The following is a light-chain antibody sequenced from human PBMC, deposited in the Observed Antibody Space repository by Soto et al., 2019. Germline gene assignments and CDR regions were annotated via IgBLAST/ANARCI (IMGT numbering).Light chain of an antibody. CDR1: QSITSY. V-gene: IGKV1-33*01. J-gene: IGKJ3*01. CDR3: QQYDSLPFT. Sequence: DIQMTQSPSSLSASLGDRVTITCGASQSITSYLNWYQQKTGKAPKLLTYDASDLETGVPSRFSGSGYGTDFTFTISNLQTEDFATYYCQQYDSLPFTFGPGTKVDIK. CDR2: DAS.